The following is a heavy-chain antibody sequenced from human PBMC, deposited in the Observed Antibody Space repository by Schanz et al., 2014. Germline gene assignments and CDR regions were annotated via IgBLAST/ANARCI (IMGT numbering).Heavy chain of an antibody. V-gene: IGHV3-66*01. CDR3: ARDLREGY. CDR1: GFTFTTFA. J-gene: IGHJ4*02. Sequence: EVQLVESGGGLVQPGGSLRLSCATSGFTFTTFAMTWVRQAPGKGLEWVSVTYLGGNTDYADSVKGRFTISRDNSKNTLYLQMNSLRAEDTAVYYCARDLREGYWGQGTLVTVSS. CDR2: TYLGGNT.